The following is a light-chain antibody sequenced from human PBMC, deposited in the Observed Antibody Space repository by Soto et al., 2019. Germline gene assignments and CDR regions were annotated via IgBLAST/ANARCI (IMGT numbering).Light chain of an antibody. V-gene: IGKV4-1*01. Sequence: DIVMTQSPDSLAVSLGERAPMNCKCSRSVLYKSNNKNHLAWYQQKPGQPPQLIIYWASTRESGVPERFSGSGSGTDFTLTISSLEAEDVAFYWCQQYFDVPFTFGGGTKVDI. CDR2: WAS. J-gene: IGKJ4*01. CDR1: RSVLYKSNNKNH. CDR3: QQYFDVPFT.